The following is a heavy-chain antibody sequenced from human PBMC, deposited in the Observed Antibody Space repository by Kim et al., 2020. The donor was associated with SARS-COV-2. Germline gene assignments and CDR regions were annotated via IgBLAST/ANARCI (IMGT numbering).Heavy chain of an antibody. V-gene: IGHV4-4*07. J-gene: IGHJ3*02. CDR1: GGSISSYY. CDR2: IYTSGST. Sequence: SETLSLTCTVSGGSISSYYWSWIRQPAGKGLEWIGRIYTSGSTNYNPSLKSRVTMSVDTSKNQFSLKLSSVTAADTAVYYCARAAGALSRYFGVGDAFDIWGQGTMVTVSS. CDR3: ARAAGALSRYFGVGDAFDI. D-gene: IGHD3-3*01.